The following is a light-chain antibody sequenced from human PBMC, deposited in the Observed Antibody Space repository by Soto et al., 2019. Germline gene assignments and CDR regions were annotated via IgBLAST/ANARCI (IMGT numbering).Light chain of an antibody. CDR1: QSISSW. J-gene: IGKJ4*01. CDR3: QQHYSTPLT. Sequence: EIQMTQSPSTLSASVGDRFTITCLASQSISSWLAWYQQKPGKAPKLLIYDASSLESGVPSRFSGRGSGTEFTLTISSLQAEDVAVYYCQQHYSTPLTVGGGTKVDIK. CDR2: DAS. V-gene: IGKV1-5*01.